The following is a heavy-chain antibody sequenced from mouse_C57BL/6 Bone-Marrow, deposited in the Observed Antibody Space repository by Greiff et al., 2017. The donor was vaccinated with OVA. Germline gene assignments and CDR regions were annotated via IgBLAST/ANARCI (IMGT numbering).Heavy chain of an antibody. V-gene: IGHV1-39*01. Sequence: EVQLQQSGPELVKPGASVKISCKASGYSFTDYNMNWVKQSHGKSLEWIGVINPNYGTTSYNQKFKGKATLTVDQSSSTAYMQLNSLTSGDAAVYYCARLRLDDWYFDVWGKGTTVTVSS. D-gene: IGHD2-4*01. CDR1: GYSFTDYN. CDR2: INPNYGTT. J-gene: IGHJ1*03. CDR3: ARLRLDDWYFDV.